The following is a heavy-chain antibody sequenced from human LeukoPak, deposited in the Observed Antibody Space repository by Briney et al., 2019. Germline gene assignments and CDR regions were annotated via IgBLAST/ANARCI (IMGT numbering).Heavy chain of an antibody. CDR2: ISGSGGST. V-gene: IGHV3-23*01. Sequence: GGSLRLSCAASGFTFSSYAMSWVRQAPGKGLEWVSAISGSGGSTYYADSVKGRFIISRDNSKNTLYLQMNSLRAEDTAVYYCAKKGGRWAARGEGYYFDYWGQGTLVTVSS. CDR3: AKKGGRWAARGEGYYFDY. J-gene: IGHJ4*02. CDR1: GFTFSSYA. D-gene: IGHD6-6*01.